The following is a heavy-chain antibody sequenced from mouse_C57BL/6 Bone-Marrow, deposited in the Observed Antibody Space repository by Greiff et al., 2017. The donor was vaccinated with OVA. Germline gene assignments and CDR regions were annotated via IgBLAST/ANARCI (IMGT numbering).Heavy chain of an antibody. J-gene: IGHJ4*01. CDR1: GFSLSTFGMG. CDR2: IWWDDDK. CDR3: ARMYYGSSLYARDY. Sequence: QVTLKVSGPGILQPSQTLSLTCSFSGFSLSTFGMGVGWIRQPSGKGLEWLAHIWWDDDKYYNPALKSRLTISKDTSKNQVFRKIANVDTADTATYYCARMYYGSSLYARDYWGQGTSVTVSS. D-gene: IGHD1-1*01. V-gene: IGHV8-8*01.